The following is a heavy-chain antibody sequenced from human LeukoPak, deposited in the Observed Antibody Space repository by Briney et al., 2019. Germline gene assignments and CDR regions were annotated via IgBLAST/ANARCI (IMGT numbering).Heavy chain of an antibody. CDR3: AKGWFGELLDWFDP. J-gene: IGHJ5*02. CDR2: ISWNSGSI. D-gene: IGHD3-10*01. CDR1: GFTFDDYA. V-gene: IGHV3-9*01. Sequence: PGRSLRLSCAASGFTFDDYAMHWVRQAPGKGLEWVSGISWNSGSIGYADSVKGRFTISRDNAKNSLYLQMNSLRAEDTALYYCAKGWFGELLDWFDPWGQGTLVTVSS.